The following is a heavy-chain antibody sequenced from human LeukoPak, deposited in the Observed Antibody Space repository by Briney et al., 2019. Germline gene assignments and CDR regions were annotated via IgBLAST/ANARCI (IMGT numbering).Heavy chain of an antibody. Sequence: GGSLRLSCAASGFTFRSYWMSWIRQAPGKGLEWVANIKEDGSEKYYVDSVKGRFTISRDSAKNSLYLQMNSLRVEDTAVYYCAKDHNYGSDYWGQGTLVTVSS. V-gene: IGHV3-7*03. CDR3: AKDHNYGSDY. J-gene: IGHJ4*02. CDR1: GFTFRSYW. D-gene: IGHD5-18*01. CDR2: IKEDGSEK.